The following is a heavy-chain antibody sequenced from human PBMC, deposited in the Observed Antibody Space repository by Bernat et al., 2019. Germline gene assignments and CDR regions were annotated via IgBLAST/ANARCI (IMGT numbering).Heavy chain of an antibody. CDR2: ITQSGAT. V-gene: IGHV3-23*01. CDR3: ARTSGGNY. J-gene: IGHJ4*02. D-gene: IGHD3-16*01. Sequence: DVQLLESGGGLVQPGGSPRLSCAASGFIFTKYDMTWVRQAPGKGLEWVSGITQSGATYYADSVKGRFTVSRDNSKDTLYLQMNGLRVEDTAVYYCARTSGGNYWGQGTLVTVSS. CDR1: GFIFTKYD.